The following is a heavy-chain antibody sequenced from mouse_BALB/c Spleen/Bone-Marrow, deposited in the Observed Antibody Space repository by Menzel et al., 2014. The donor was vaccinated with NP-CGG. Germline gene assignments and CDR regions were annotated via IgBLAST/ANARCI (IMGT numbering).Heavy chain of an antibody. CDR2: ISSGGNT. CDR3: ARGGELRPWFAY. J-gene: IGHJ3*01. V-gene: IGHV5-6-5*01. D-gene: IGHD2-4*01. Sequence: EVKLQESGGGLVKPGGSLKLSCAASGFTFSSYAMSWVRQTPEKRLEWVASISSGGNTYYPDSMKGRFTISRDNARNILYLQMGSLRSEDTAMYYCARGGELRPWFAYWGQGTLVTVSA. CDR1: GFTFSSYA.